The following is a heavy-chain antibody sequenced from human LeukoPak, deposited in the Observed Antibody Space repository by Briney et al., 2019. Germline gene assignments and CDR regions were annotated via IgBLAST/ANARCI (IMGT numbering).Heavy chain of an antibody. V-gene: IGHV3-33*01. J-gene: IGHJ5*02. CDR3: ARGIEIAPGDWFDP. D-gene: IGHD6-13*01. CDR1: GFTFSSYG. Sequence: GRSLRLSCAASGFTFSSYGMHWVRQAPGKGLEWVAVIWYDGSNKYYADSVEGRFTISRDNSKNTLYLQMNSLRAEDTAVYYCARGIEIAPGDWFDPWGQGTLVTVSS. CDR2: IWYDGSNK.